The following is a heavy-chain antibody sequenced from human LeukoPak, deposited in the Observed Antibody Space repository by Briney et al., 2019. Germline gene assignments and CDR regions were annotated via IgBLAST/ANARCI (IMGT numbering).Heavy chain of an antibody. D-gene: IGHD3-3*01. CDR3: ARDRDDFWSGPDNAFDY. V-gene: IGHV1-69*05. J-gene: IGHJ4*02. CDR2: IIPIFGTA. CDR1: GGTFSSYA. Sequence: SVKVSCKASGGTFSSYAISWVRQAPGQGLEWMGGIIPIFGTANYAQKFQGRVTITRDTSASTAYMELSSLRSEDTAVYYCARDRDDFWSGPDNAFDYWGQGTLVTVSS.